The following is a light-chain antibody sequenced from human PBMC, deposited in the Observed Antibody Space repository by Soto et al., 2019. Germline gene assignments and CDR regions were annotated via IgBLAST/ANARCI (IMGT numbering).Light chain of an antibody. CDR3: QHRSTWPRT. Sequence: EIVLTQSPGTLSLSPGERATRSCRASQSVTSSLVWYQQKPGQAPRLLIYDASDRATGIPARFSGSGSGTDFTLTISSLEPEDSAVYYCQHRSTWPRTFGGGTKVEI. J-gene: IGKJ4*01. CDR2: DAS. V-gene: IGKV3-11*01. CDR1: QSVTSS.